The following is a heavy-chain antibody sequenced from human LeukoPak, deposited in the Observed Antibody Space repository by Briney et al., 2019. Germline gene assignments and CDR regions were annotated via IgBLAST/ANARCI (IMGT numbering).Heavy chain of an antibody. V-gene: IGHV3-33*01. CDR3: ARDGEDDSSGYYKPFDY. CDR1: GFTFSSYG. CDR2: IWYDGNNK. J-gene: IGHJ4*02. Sequence: GGSLRLSCAASGFTFSSYGMHWLRQAPGKGLEWVAAIWYDGNNKYYADSVKGRFAISRDNSQNTLYLQMNSLRAEDTAVYYCARDGEDDSSGYYKPFDYWGQGTLVTVSS. D-gene: IGHD3-22*01.